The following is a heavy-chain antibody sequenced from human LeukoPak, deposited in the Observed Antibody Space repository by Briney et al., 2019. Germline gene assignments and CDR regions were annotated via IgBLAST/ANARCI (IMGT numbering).Heavy chain of an antibody. D-gene: IGHD3-22*01. CDR3: ARTYYDKWFDP. J-gene: IGHJ5*02. CDR2: IYTSGST. Sequence: PETLSPTCTVSGGSISSYYWSWIRQPPGKGLEWIGYIYTSGSTNYNPSLKSRVTISVDTSKNQFSLKLSSVTAADTAVYYCARTYYDKWFDPWGQGTLVTVSS. CDR1: GGSISSYY. V-gene: IGHV4-4*09.